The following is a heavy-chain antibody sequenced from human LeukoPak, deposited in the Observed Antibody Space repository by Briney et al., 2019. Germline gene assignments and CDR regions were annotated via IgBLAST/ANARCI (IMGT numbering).Heavy chain of an antibody. D-gene: IGHD4-17*01. CDR1: ALRFSSFA. V-gene: IGHV3-23*01. Sequence: GGSLRLSCAASALRFSSFAMTWVRQVPGKGLEWVSGIHGSGETTYYADSVKGRFAISRDNSREMLYLQMNSLRVEDTAVYYCAKDPNGDYVGAFDSWGQGTMVTVSS. CDR3: AKDPNGDYVGAFDS. CDR2: IHGSGETT. J-gene: IGHJ3*02.